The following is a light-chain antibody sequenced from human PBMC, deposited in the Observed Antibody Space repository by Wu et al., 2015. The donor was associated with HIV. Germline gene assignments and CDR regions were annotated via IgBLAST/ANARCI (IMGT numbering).Light chain of an antibody. CDR3: QQYYSRPSQV. Sequence: DFQLTQSPSSLSASVGDTVTITCRASQGISSSSVWYQQKPGKALKLLLFSTSRLDTGVPSRFSGSRSGTNYTLTISSLQPEDSATYYCQQYYSRPSQVFGQGTKLEIK. CDR2: STS. J-gene: IGKJ2*01. CDR1: QGISSS. V-gene: IGKV1-NL1*01.